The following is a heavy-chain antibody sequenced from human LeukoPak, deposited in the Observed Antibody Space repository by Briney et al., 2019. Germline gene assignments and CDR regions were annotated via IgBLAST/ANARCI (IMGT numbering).Heavy chain of an antibody. CDR1: GSTFSGHA. V-gene: IGHV3-48*04. J-gene: IGHJ4*02. Sequence: GGSLRLSCAASGSTFSGHAMNWVRQAPGKGLEWISSISTDSLTIKYADFVSGQFTISRDNAEHLLFLQMNSLRAEDTAVYYCARDRGYCSSTSCGMGYWGQGTLVTVSS. CDR2: ISTDSLTI. D-gene: IGHD2-2*01. CDR3: ARDRGYCSSTSCGMGY.